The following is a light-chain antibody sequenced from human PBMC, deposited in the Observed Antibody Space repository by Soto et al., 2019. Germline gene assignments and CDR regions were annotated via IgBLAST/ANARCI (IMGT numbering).Light chain of an antibody. CDR1: SSDFGGYYY. Sequence: QSVLTQPPSASGSPGQSVTISCTGTSSDFGGYYYVSWYQQHPGKAPKLMIYEVSKRPSGVSDRFSGSKSGNTASLTVSGLQAEDEADYYCSSYAGTNTPYVFGTGTKVTVL. J-gene: IGLJ1*01. CDR2: EVS. V-gene: IGLV2-8*01. CDR3: SSYAGTNTPYV.